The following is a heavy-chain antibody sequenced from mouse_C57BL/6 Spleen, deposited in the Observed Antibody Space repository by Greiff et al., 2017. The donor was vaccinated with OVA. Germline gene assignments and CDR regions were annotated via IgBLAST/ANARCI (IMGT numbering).Heavy chain of an antibody. J-gene: IGHJ4*01. V-gene: IGHV1-52*01. CDR1: GYTFTSYW. CDR3: AQGNHGGAMDY. CDR2: IDPSDSET. Sequence: QVQLQQPGAELVRPGSSVKLSCKASGYTFTSYWMHWVKQRPIQGLEWIGNIDPSDSETHYNQKFKDKATLTVDKSSSTAYMQLSSLTSEDSAVYYCAQGNHGGAMDYWGQGTSVTVSS. D-gene: IGHD2-1*01.